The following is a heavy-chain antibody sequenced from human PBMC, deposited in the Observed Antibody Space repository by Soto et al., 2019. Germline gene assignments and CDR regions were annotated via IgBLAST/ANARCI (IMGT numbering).Heavy chain of an antibody. V-gene: IGHV4-31*03. CDR3: ARESYSFGRAFDI. D-gene: IGHD5-18*01. CDR1: GGSINSDGYY. J-gene: IGHJ4*01. CDR2: INYSGAT. Sequence: QVHLQESGPGLVKPSQTLSLTCTVSGGSINSDGYYWSWIRQHPEKGLEWIGNINYSGATYYNPSLKRRLTISVDTSKNQFSLKLTSVIAADTALYYCARESYSFGRAFDIWGHGTLVTVSS.